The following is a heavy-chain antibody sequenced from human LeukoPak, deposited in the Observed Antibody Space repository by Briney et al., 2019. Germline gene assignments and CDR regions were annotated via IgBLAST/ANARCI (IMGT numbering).Heavy chain of an antibody. CDR3: ARRSSTHGEYYFDY. D-gene: IGHD2-2*01. CDR1: GFTFSSYS. J-gene: IGHJ4*02. V-gene: IGHV3-21*01. Sequence: PGGSLRLSCAASGFTFSSYSMNWVRQAPGKGLEWVSSISSRSSYIYYADSVRGRFTISRDNAKNSLYLQMNSLRAEDTAVYYCARRSSTHGEYYFDYWGQRTLVTVSS. CDR2: ISSRSSYI.